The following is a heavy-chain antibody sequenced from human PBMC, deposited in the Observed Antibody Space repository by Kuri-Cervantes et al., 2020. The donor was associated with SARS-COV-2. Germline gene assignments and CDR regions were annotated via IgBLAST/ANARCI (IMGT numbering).Heavy chain of an antibody. Sequence: LSLTCAASGFTFSSHAMHWVRQAPGTGLEWVAVVSYNGTNKYYADSVKGRFTISRDNSRNIVCLQMNSLRPEDTALYYCTREAYDYNMGFDSWGQGTLVTVSS. J-gene: IGHJ4*02. CDR2: VSYNGTNK. CDR3: TREAYDYNMGFDS. V-gene: IGHV3-30-3*01. D-gene: IGHD4-11*01. CDR1: GFTFSSHA.